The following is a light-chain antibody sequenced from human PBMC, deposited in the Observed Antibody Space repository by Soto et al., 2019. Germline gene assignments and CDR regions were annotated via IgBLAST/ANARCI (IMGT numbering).Light chain of an antibody. V-gene: IGKV1-39*01. CDR2: IAS. Sequence: DIQMTQSPSSLSVSVGDRVTITCRASQSIVSYLNWYQQKLGKAPKLLIYIASNLQRGVPSRFSGSGSGTDFTLTISSLQPEDFATYYCQQSYSTPRTFGQGTKLEI. CDR1: QSIVSY. CDR3: QQSYSTPRT. J-gene: IGKJ2*02.